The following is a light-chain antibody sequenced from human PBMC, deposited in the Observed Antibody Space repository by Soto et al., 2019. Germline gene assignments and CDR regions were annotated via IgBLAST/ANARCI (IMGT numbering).Light chain of an antibody. J-gene: IGKJ1*01. Sequence: MIMRQSPAALSVSAGEAATLSSKASQSVSSNLAWYQQKPGQAPRLLIYGASTRATGIPARFSGSGSGTEFTLTISSLQSEDFAVYYCQQYNNWLWTFGQGTKVDIK. CDR1: QSVSSN. CDR3: QQYNNWLWT. CDR2: GAS. V-gene: IGKV3-15*01.